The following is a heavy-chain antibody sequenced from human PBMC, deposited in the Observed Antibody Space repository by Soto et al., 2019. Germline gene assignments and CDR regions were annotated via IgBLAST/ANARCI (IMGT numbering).Heavy chain of an antibody. CDR3: ARDQGITTFGVYSMYYYGMDV. CDR2: ISTDNGNT. Sequence: QVQLVQSGAEVKKPGASVKVSCKASGYTFTSSGISWVRQAPGQGLEWLGWISTDNGNTNYAQHLQGRVSLTTDTSTSTDYLGLRSLRSDDTAVYYCARDQGITTFGVYSMYYYGMDVWGQGTTVTVSS. V-gene: IGHV1-18*01. J-gene: IGHJ6*02. D-gene: IGHD3-3*01. CDR1: GYTFTSSG.